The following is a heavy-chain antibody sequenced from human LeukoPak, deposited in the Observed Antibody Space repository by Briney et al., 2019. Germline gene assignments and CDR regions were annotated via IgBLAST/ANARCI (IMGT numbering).Heavy chain of an antibody. CDR3: ARDRSSGWPNYYYYYMDV. D-gene: IGHD6-19*01. Sequence: GASVKVSCKASGYTFTGYYMHWVRQAPGQGLEWMGWINPNSGGTNYAQKFQGRVTMTRDTSISTAYMELSRLRSDDTAVYYCARDRSSGWPNYYYYYMDVWGKGTTVTVSS. CDR2: INPNSGGT. CDR1: GYTFTGYY. V-gene: IGHV1-2*02. J-gene: IGHJ6*03.